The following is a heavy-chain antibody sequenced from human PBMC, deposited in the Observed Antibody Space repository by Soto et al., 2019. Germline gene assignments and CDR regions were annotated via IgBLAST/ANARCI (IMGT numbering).Heavy chain of an antibody. V-gene: IGHV3-30*18. CDR3: AKGWPGYSSGWFAFDI. Sequence: GGSLRLSCAASGFTFSDHGMHWVRQAPGKGLEWVTVISYEGSNKYYADSVKGRFTISRDNSKNTVYLHMNSLRADDTAVYYCAKGWPGYSSGWFAFDIWGQGTMVTVSS. CDR2: ISYEGSNK. CDR1: GFTFSDHG. D-gene: IGHD6-13*01. J-gene: IGHJ3*02.